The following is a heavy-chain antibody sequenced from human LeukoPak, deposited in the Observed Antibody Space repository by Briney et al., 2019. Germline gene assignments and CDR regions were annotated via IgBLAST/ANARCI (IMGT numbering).Heavy chain of an antibody. Sequence: GSLKLSCAASGFTFSGSAVHWVRQASGKGLEWVGRIRSKANTYATAYAASVKGRFTISRDDSKNTAYLQMNSLKTEDTAVYYCTRDYGDYVHPFDYWGQGTLVTVSS. CDR1: GFTFSGSA. CDR3: TRDYGDYVHPFDY. J-gene: IGHJ4*02. V-gene: IGHV3-73*01. D-gene: IGHD4-17*01. CDR2: IRSKANTYAT.